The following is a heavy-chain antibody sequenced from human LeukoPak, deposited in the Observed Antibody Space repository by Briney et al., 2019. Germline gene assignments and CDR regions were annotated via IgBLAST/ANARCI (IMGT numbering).Heavy chain of an antibody. Sequence: ASVKVSCKASGYTFTSYGISWVRQAPGQGLEWMGWISAYNGNTNYAQKLQGGVTMTTDTSTSTAYMELRSLRSDDTAVYYCARFEGYQLRYANWFDPWGQGTLVTVSS. V-gene: IGHV1-18*01. CDR3: ARFEGYQLRYANWFDP. J-gene: IGHJ5*02. CDR2: ISAYNGNT. D-gene: IGHD2-2*01. CDR1: GYTFTSYG.